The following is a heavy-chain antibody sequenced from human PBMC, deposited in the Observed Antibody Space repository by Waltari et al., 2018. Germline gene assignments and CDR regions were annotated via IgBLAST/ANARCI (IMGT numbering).Heavy chain of an antibody. D-gene: IGHD6-19*01. J-gene: IGHJ4*02. Sequence: QVQLVESGGGVVQPGRSLRLSCAGPGFPFSRHALHWVRQAPGKGLEWVAVISYEATSKDYADSVQGRFTISRDNSKNTLYLQMNSLRVEDTAVYYCARDQYSTGWYPDYWGQGTLVTVSS. V-gene: IGHV3-30-3*01. CDR3: ARDQYSTGWYPDY. CDR1: GFPFSRHA. CDR2: ISYEATSK.